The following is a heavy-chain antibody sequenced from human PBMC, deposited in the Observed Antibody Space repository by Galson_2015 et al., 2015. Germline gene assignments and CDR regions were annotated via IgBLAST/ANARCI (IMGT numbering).Heavy chain of an antibody. CDR1: GYTFVNYG. J-gene: IGHJ4*02. CDR3: ARGQDNEMLTAYQAGDY. V-gene: IGHV1-18*01. CDR2: ISTYNGNT. D-gene: IGHD3-9*01. Sequence: SVKVSCKASGYTFVNYGFIWVRQATGQGLEWMGWISTYNGNTNYAQKVQGRVTMTTDTSTTTAYMEVRRLTPDDTAVYYCARGQDNEMLTAYQAGDYWGQGTLVTVSS.